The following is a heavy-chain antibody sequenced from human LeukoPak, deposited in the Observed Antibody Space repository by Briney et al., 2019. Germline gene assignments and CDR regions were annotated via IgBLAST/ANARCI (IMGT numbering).Heavy chain of an antibody. Sequence: SETLSLTCAVYGGSFSGYYRSWIRQPPGKGLEWIGYIYYSGSTNYNPSLKSRVTMSVDMSKNQFSLKLSSVTAADTAVYYCARVHGGSGASDIWGQGTMVTVSS. CDR1: GGSFSGYY. D-gene: IGHD3-16*01. CDR3: ARVHGGSGASDI. V-gene: IGHV4-59*01. CDR2: IYYSGST. J-gene: IGHJ3*02.